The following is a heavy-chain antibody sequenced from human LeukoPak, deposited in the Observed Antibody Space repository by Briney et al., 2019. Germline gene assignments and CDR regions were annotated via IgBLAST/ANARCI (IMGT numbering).Heavy chain of an antibody. V-gene: IGHV4-59*01. J-gene: IGHJ6*02. CDR2: IYYSGRT. D-gene: IGHD3-22*01. CDR3: ARVPSMPYYYDSSGYYIYYYYGMDV. CDR1: GGSISSYY. Sequence: ETLSLTCTVSGGSISSYYWSWIRQPPGKGLEWIGYIYYSGRTNYNPSLKSRVTISVDTSKNQFSLKLSSVTAADTAVYYCARVPSMPYYYDSSGYYIYYYYGMDVWGQGTTVTVSS.